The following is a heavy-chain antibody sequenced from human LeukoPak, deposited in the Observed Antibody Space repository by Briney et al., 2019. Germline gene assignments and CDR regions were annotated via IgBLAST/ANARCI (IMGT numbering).Heavy chain of an antibody. D-gene: IGHD7-27*01. CDR3: ARGLGMRAWFDP. CDR1: GGSISSYY. J-gene: IGHJ5*02. Sequence: SETLSLTCTVSGGSISSYYWSWIRQPPGKGLEWIGDIYHSGSTNYNPSLKSRVTISVDTSKNQFSLKLSSVTAADTAVYYCARGLGMRAWFDPWAREPWSPSPQ. V-gene: IGHV4-59*01. CDR2: IYHSGST.